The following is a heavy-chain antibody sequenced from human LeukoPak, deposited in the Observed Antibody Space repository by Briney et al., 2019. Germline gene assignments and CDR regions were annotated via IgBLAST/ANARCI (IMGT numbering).Heavy chain of an antibody. D-gene: IGHD3-3*01. J-gene: IGHJ4*02. V-gene: IGHV3-9*01. CDR3: AKDPATYYDFWSGYYFDY. CDR2: ISWNSGSI. CDR1: GFTFDDYA. Sequence: SLRLSCAASGFTFDDYAMHWVRQAPGKGLEWVSGISWNSGSIGYADSVKGRFTISRDNSKNTLYLQMNSLRAEDTAVYYCAKDPATYYDFWSGYYFDYWGQGTLVTVSS.